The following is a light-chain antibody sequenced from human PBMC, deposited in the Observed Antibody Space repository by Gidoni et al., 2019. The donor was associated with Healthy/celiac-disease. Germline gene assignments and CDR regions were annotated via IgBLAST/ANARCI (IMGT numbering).Light chain of an antibody. J-gene: IGKJ3*01. Sequence: DIQMTQSPSSLSASVGDRVTITCRASQSISSYLNWYQQKPGKAPKLQIYAASSLQSGVPSRFSGSGSGTDFTLTISSLQPEDFATYYCQQSYSTPQTFGPGTKVDIK. CDR2: AAS. CDR3: QQSYSTPQT. V-gene: IGKV1-39*01. CDR1: QSISSY.